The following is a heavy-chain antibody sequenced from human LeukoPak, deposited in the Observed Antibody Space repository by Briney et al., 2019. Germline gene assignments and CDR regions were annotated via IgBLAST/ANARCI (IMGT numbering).Heavy chain of an antibody. Sequence: PGGSLRLSCAASGFTFSSYSMNWVRQAPGKGLEWVSYISSSSSTIYYADSVKGRFTISRDNAKNSLYLQMNSLRAEDTAVYYCARDLRYSYGSGGYWGQGTLVTVSS. D-gene: IGHD5-18*01. V-gene: IGHV3-48*04. CDR3: ARDLRYSYGSGGY. J-gene: IGHJ4*02. CDR2: ISSSSSTI. CDR1: GFTFSSYS.